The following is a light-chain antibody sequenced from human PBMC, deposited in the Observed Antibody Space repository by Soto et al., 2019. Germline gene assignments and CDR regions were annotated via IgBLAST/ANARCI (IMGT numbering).Light chain of an antibody. J-gene: IGKJ2*01. CDR1: QSVSSSY. CDR3: QQKGSLPLYI. Sequence: EIVLTQSPGTLSLSPGERATLSCRASQSVSSSYLAWYQQKPGQAPRLLIYGASSRATGIPDRFSGSGSGTDFARPVSRLEPDDFAVYDCQQKGSLPLYIFVQGTNLWI. V-gene: IGKV3-20*01. CDR2: GAS.